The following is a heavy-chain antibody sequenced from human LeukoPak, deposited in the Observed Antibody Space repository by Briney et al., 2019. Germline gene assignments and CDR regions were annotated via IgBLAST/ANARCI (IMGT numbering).Heavy chain of an antibody. CDR1: RFNFSSYW. CDR2: IKEDGSEQ. CDR3: AVTIAVGY. J-gene: IGHJ4*02. D-gene: IGHD6-19*01. Sequence: GGSLRLSCAASRFNFSSYWMTWVRQAPGKGLEWVANIKEDGSEQHYVGSVKGRFAISRDNAKNSLYLQMNTLRLEDTAVYYCAVTIAVGYWGQGTLVTVSS. V-gene: IGHV3-7*01.